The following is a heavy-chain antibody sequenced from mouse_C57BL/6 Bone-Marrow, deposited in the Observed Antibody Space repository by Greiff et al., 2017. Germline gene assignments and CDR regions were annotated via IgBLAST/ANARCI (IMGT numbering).Heavy chain of an antibody. D-gene: IGHD3-2*02. Sequence: EVKLMESGGDLVKPGGSLKLSCAASGFTFSSYAMSWVRQTPDKRLEWVATISSGGSYTYYPDSVKGRFTISRDNAKNTLYLQMSSLKSEDTGIEYCAAQALFLYDMDYWGQGTTVTVSS. CDR1: GFTFSSYA. V-gene: IGHV5-6*01. CDR2: ISSGGSYT. J-gene: IGHJ4*01. CDR3: AAQALFLYDMDY.